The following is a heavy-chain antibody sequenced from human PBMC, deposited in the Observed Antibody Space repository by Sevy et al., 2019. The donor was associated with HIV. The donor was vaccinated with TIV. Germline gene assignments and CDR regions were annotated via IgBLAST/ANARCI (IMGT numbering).Heavy chain of an antibody. D-gene: IGHD2-2*01. J-gene: IGHJ6*02. CDR3: ARGGTSEIYYYYYGMDV. CDR2: ISYDGSNK. V-gene: IGHV3-30-3*01. CDR1: GFTFSSYA. Sequence: GGSLRLSCAASGFTFSSYAMHWVRQAPGKGLEWVAVISYDGSNKYYADSVKGRFTISRDNSKNTLYPQMNSLRAEDTAVYYCARGGTSEIYYYYYGMDVWGQGTTVTVSS.